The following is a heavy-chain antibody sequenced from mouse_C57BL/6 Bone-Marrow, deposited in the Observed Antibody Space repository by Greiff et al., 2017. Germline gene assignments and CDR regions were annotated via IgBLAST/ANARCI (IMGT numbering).Heavy chain of an antibody. Sequence: VQLQQPGAELVKPGASVKLSCKASGYTFTSYWMHWVKQRPGQGLEWIGMIHPNSGSTNYNEKFKSKATLTVDKSSSTAYMQLSSLTSEDSAVYYCAIYGPNWYFDDWGTGTTVTVSS. CDR2: IHPNSGST. D-gene: IGHD1-1*02. CDR3: AIYGPNWYFDD. J-gene: IGHJ1*03. CDR1: GYTFTSYW. V-gene: IGHV1-64*01.